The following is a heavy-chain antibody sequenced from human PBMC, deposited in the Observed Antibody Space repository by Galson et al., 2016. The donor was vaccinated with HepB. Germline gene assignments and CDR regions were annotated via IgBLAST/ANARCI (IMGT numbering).Heavy chain of an antibody. CDR1: GFTFSSYR. Sequence: SLRLSCAASGFTFSSYRMNWVRQVPGKGLEWVSSISYSSSDIDYAESLKGPFIISRDNAKNSLYLQMNSLRAEDTAVYYCARGRFIDYWGQGTLVTVSS. CDR3: ARGRFIDY. V-gene: IGHV3-21*01. CDR2: ISYSSSDI. D-gene: IGHD3-10*01. J-gene: IGHJ4*02.